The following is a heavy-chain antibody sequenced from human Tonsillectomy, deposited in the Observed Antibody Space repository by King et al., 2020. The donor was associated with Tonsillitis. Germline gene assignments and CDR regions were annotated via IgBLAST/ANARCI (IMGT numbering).Heavy chain of an antibody. CDR1: GYSISSAYY. CDR3: AREVITPESIDY. J-gene: IGHJ4*02. V-gene: IGHV4-38-2*02. D-gene: IGHD4-23*01. CDR2: IYHSGST. Sequence: QLQESGPGLVKPSETLSLTCAVSGYSISSAYYWVWIRQPPGKGLEWIGSIYHSGSTYYNPSLKSRVTISIDTSKNQFSLNLSSVTAADTAVYYCAREVITPESIDYWDQGTLVTVSS.